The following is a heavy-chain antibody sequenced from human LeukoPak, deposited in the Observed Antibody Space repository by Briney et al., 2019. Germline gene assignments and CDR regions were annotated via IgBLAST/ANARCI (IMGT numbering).Heavy chain of an antibody. Sequence: ASVTVSCKVSGYTLTELSMHWVRQAPGKGLEWMGGFDPEDGETIYAQKFQGRVTMTEDTSTDTAYMELSSLRSEDTAVYYCAIQGTGTRLYYYYGMDVWGQGTTVTVSS. CDR1: GYTLTELS. J-gene: IGHJ6*02. V-gene: IGHV1-24*01. CDR2: FDPEDGET. D-gene: IGHD1-7*01. CDR3: AIQGTGTRLYYYYGMDV.